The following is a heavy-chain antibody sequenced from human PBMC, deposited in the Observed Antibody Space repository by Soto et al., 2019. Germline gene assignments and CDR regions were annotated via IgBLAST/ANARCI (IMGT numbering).Heavy chain of an antibody. CDR2: IDPGNGGT. J-gene: IGHJ6*02. CDR3: TRSSVTTPHHYGLDV. D-gene: IGHD3-22*01. CDR1: GYTFSDYY. Sequence: QVQLVQSGAAVKKPGASVKVSCKASGYTFSDYYLHWVRQAPGQGLEWMGWIDPGNGGTNYAQKFQGWVTMTRDTSITTAYMELSRLTSDDTAVYFCTRSSVTTPHHYGLDVWGQGTTVIVSS. V-gene: IGHV1-2*04.